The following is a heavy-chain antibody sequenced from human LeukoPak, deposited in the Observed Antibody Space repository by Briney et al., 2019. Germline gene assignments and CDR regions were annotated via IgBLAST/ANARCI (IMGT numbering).Heavy chain of an antibody. CDR1: GFTFSSYA. CDR3: AKGLYGDFRGYFDY. V-gene: IGHV3-23*01. D-gene: IGHD4-17*01. J-gene: IGHJ4*02. Sequence: GGSLRLSCAASGFTFSSYAMSWVRQAPGKGLEWVSAISGSGGSTYYADSVKGQFTISRDNSKNTLYLQMNSLRAEDTAVYYCAKGLYGDFRGYFDYWGQGTLVTVSS. CDR2: ISGSGGST.